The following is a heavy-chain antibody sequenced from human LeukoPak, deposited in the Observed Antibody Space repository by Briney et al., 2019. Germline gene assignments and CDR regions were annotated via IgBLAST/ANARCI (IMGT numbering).Heavy chain of an antibody. CDR3: ARPRNYYYDSSGSPYYFDY. D-gene: IGHD3-22*01. CDR2: ISAYNGNT. V-gene: IGHV1-18*01. J-gene: IGHJ4*02. CDR1: GYTFTSYG. Sequence: ASVKVSCKASGYTFTSYGISWVRQAPGQGLEWVGWISAYNGNTNYAQKLQGRVTMTTDTSTSTAYMELRSLRSDDTAVYYCARPRNYYYDSSGSPYYFDYWGQGTLVTVSS.